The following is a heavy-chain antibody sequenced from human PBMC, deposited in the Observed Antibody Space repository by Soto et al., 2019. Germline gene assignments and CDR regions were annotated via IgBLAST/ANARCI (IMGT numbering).Heavy chain of an antibody. CDR3: AKREGNTYGLFH. V-gene: IGHV3-74*01. CDR1: GFSFSNYW. D-gene: IGHD5-18*01. J-gene: IGHJ4*02. Sequence: VQLVESGGGLVQPGGSLRLSCAASGFSFSNYWIHWVRQAPGKGLVWVSRIKTDGSSTDYAASVKGRFTISRDNATNTLYLQMNSLTAEDTAVYYCAKREGNTYGLFHWGQGTLVTVSS. CDR2: IKTDGSST.